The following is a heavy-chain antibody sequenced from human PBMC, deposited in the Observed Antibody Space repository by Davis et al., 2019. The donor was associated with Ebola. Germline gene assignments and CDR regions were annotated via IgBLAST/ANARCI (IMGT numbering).Heavy chain of an antibody. CDR1: GGTFSSYA. J-gene: IGHJ6*02. CDR3: ARKGEGAAAGYYYYYGMDV. CDR2: IIPILGIA. D-gene: IGHD6-13*01. Sequence: AASVKVSCKASGGTFSSYAISWVRQAPGQGLEWMGRIIPILGIANYAQKFQGRVTITADKSTSTAYMELSSLRSEDTAVYYCARKGEGAAAGYYYYYGMDVWGQGTTVTVSS. V-gene: IGHV1-69*04.